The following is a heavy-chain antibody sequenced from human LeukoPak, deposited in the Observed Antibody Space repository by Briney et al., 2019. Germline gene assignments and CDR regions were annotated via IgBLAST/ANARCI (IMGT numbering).Heavy chain of an antibody. CDR3: AKERPSSGYFDYFDY. CDR1: GFTFSSYG. D-gene: IGHD3-22*01. V-gene: IGHV3-30*18. Sequence: GGSLRLSCAASGFTFSSYGMHWVRQAPGKGLEWVAVISYDGSNKYYADSVKGRFTISRDNSKNTLYLQMSSLRAEDTAVYYCAKERPSSGYFDYFDYWGQGTLVTVSS. CDR2: ISYDGSNK. J-gene: IGHJ4*02.